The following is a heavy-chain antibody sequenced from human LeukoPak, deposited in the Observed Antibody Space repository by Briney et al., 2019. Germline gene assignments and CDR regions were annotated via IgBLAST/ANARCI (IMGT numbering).Heavy chain of an antibody. J-gene: IGHJ4*02. CDR2: IKSKSDGGTI. Sequence: PGGSLRLSCVGSGFTFSDAWMSWVRQAPGKGLEWVGRIKSKSDGGTIDYAAPVKGRFTISRDDSRNTLYLQMNSLKTEDTAVYYCTTRRQDGWWGQGALVTVS. CDR3: TTRRQDGW. V-gene: IGHV3-15*01. D-gene: IGHD2-15*01. CDR1: GFTFSDAW.